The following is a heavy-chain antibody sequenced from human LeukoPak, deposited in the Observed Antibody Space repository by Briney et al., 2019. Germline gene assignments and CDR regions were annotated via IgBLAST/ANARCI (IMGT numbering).Heavy chain of an antibody. V-gene: IGHV3-7*01. CDR2: IKQDGSEK. CDR3: ASSWDVGYCSGGSCRPFDY. J-gene: IGHJ4*02. D-gene: IGHD2-15*01. Sequence: GGSLRLSCAASGFTFSSYWMSWVRQAPGKGLEWVANIKQDGSEKYYVDSVKGRFTISRDNAKNSLYLQMNSLRAEDTAVYYRASSWDVGYCSGGSCRPFDYWGQGTLVTVSS. CDR1: GFTFSSYW.